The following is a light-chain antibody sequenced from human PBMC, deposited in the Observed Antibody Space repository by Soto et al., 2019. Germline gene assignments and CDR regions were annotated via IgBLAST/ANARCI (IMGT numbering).Light chain of an antibody. V-gene: IGLV1-44*01. CDR1: SSNIGGNT. CDR2: GNN. J-gene: IGLJ3*02. Sequence: SVLTQPPSTSGTPGQRVTMSCSGSSSNIGGNTVNWYQQLPGTAPKLLIYGNNQRPSGVPDRFSGSKSGTSASLAISGLQSEDEADYHCAARDDSLKGPVFGGGTQLTVL. CDR3: AARDDSLKGPV.